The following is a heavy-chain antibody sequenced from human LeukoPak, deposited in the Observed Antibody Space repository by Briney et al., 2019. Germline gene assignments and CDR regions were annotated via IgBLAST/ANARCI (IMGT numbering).Heavy chain of an antibody. CDR2: TNHSGST. V-gene: IGHV4-34*01. D-gene: IGHD3-3*01. CDR3: ARGPGYDFWSGYLPRYFDY. CDR1: GGSFRGYY. Sequence: SETLSLTCAVYGGSFRGYYWSWIRQPPGKGLEWIGETNHSGSTNNNPSLKSRVTISVDTSKNQFSLKLSSVTAADTAVYYCARGPGYDFWSGYLPRYFDYWGQGTLVTVSS. J-gene: IGHJ4*02.